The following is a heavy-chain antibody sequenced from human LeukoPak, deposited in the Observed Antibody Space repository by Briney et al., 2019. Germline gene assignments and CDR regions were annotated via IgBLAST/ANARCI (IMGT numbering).Heavy chain of an antibody. CDR3: AKDINGYDSIF. CDR2: ISWNSGSI. V-gene: IGHV3-9*01. Sequence: GGSLGLSCAASGFTFDDYAMHWVRQAPGKGLEWVSGISWNSGSIGYADSVKGRFTISRDNAKNSLYLQMNSLRAEDTALYYCAKDINGYDSIFWGQGTLVTVSS. J-gene: IGHJ4*02. CDR1: GFTFDDYA. D-gene: IGHD3-22*01.